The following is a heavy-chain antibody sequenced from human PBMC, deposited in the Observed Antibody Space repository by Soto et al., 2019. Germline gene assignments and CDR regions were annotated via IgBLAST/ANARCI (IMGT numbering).Heavy chain of an antibody. CDR3: AKDNCISTSCYRLYNWFDP. CDR2: IAYDGSNK. J-gene: IGHJ5*02. CDR1: GFTFSSYG. Sequence: QVQLVESGGGVVQPGRSLRLSRVASGFTFSSYGMHWVRQAPGKGLEWVAVIAYDGSNKYYADSVKGRFTISRDNSKNTLYLQMNSLRAEDTAVYYCAKDNCISTSCYRLYNWFDPWGQGTLVTVSS. V-gene: IGHV3-30*18. D-gene: IGHD2-2*01.